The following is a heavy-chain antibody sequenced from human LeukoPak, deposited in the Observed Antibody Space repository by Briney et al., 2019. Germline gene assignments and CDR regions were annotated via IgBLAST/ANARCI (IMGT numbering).Heavy chain of an antibody. CDR3: ARDAYYYDSSGYYHY. CDR2: ISSSGSTI. Sequence: PGGSLRLSCAASGFTFSDYYMSWIRQAPGKGLEWVSYISSSGSTIYYADSVKGRFTISRDNAKNSLYLQMNSLRAEDTAVYYCARDAYYYDSSGYYHYWGQGTLVTVSS. D-gene: IGHD3-22*01. J-gene: IGHJ4*02. V-gene: IGHV3-11*04. CDR1: GFTFSDYY.